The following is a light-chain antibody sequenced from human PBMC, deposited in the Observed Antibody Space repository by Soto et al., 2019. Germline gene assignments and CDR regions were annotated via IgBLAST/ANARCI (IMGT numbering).Light chain of an antibody. CDR3: VLYMRSGISV. V-gene: IGLV8-61*01. Sequence: QAVVTQEPSFSMSPGGTVTLTCGLSSDSVSASHSPSWYQQTPGQAPRTLIYNTNTRSSGVPDRFSGSILGNRAALTITGAQADDESDYYCVLYMRSGISVFGGGTQLTVL. J-gene: IGLJ2*01. CDR1: SDSVSASHS. CDR2: NTN.